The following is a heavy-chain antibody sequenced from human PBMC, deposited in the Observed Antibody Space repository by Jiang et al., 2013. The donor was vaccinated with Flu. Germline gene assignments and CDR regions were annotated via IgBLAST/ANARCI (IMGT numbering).Heavy chain of an antibody. V-gene: IGHV1-2*02. CDR2: INPNSGGT. J-gene: IGHJ5*02. D-gene: IGHD1-14*01. CDR3: ARDFPPGYNWFDP. CDR1: GYTFTGYY. Sequence: QLVESGAEVKKPGASVKVSCKASGYTFTGYYMHWVRQAPGQGLEWMGWINPNSGGTNYAQKFQGRVTMTRDTSISTAYMELSRLRSDDTAVYYCARDFPPGYNWFDPWGQGTLVTVSS.